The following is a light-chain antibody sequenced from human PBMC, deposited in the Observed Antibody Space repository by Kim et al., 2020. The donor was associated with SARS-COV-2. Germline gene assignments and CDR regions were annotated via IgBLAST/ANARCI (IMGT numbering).Light chain of an antibody. J-gene: IGLJ2*01. V-gene: IGLV6-57*02. CDR1: SGSIASNY. CDR2: EDN. Sequence: KTLTISCTGSSGSIASNYVQWYQQRPGGAPTTVIYEDNQRPSGVPDRFSGSIDSSSNSASLTISGLKTEDEADYYCQSYDSSNQGVFGGGTQLTVL. CDR3: QSYDSSNQGV.